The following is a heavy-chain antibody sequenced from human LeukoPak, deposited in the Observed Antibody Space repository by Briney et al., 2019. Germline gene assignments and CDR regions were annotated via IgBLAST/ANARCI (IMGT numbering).Heavy chain of an antibody. V-gene: IGHV1-46*01. Sequence: ASVKVSCKASGYTFTSYYLHWVRQAPGQGLEWMGIINPSGGSTSYAQTFQGTVTITRDMSTSTVYMELSSLRSEDTAVYYWARGEVNKMATRTPNWFDPWGQGTLVTVSS. D-gene: IGHD5-24*01. CDR2: INPSGGST. J-gene: IGHJ5*02. CDR1: GYTFTSYY. CDR3: ARGEVNKMATRTPNWFDP.